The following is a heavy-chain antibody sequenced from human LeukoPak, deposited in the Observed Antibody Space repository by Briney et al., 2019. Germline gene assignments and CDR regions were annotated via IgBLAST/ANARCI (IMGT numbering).Heavy chain of an antibody. Sequence: GGSLRLSCAASGFTFSSYPMSWLRQATGKALEWVSAISGSGGSTYYADPVKGRFTISRDNSKNTLYLQMNSLRAEDTAVYYCAKVRLQLYYFDYWGQGTLVTVAS. CDR1: GFTFSSYP. CDR3: AKVRLQLYYFDY. D-gene: IGHD5-24*01. CDR2: ISGSGGST. V-gene: IGHV3-23*01. J-gene: IGHJ4*02.